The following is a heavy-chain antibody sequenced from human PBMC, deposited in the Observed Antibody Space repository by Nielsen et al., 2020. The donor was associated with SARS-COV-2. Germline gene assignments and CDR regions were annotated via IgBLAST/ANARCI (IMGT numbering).Heavy chain of an antibody. J-gene: IGHJ4*02. CDR2: IKQDATQK. V-gene: IGHV3-7*01. CDR3: ARDTMIDY. Sequence: GGSLRLSCAASGFTFSNYWMTWVRQAPGKGLEWVANIKQDATQKYYVDSVEGRFAISRDNAKNSLYLQMNSLRVEDTAVYYCARDTMIDYWGQGAPVTVSS. D-gene: IGHD5-24*01. CDR1: GFTFSNYW.